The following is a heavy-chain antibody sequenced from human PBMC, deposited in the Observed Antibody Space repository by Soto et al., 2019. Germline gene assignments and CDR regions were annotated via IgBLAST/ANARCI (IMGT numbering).Heavy chain of an antibody. CDR1: GGSISSGGYY. D-gene: IGHD2-8*01. Sequence: SETLSLTCTVSGGSISSGGYYWSWIRQHPGKGLEWIGYIYYSGSTYYNPSLKSRVTISVDTSKNQFSLKLSSVTAADTAVYYCARSPTYCTNGVCPPSYWGKGTLVTVSS. V-gene: IGHV4-31*03. J-gene: IGHJ4*02. CDR2: IYYSGST. CDR3: ARSPTYCTNGVCPPSY.